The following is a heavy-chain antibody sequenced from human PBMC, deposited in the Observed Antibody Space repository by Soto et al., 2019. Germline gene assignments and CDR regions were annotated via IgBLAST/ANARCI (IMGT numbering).Heavy chain of an antibody. V-gene: IGHV4-31*03. CDR1: GGSISSGGYY. D-gene: IGHD3-10*01. J-gene: IGHJ6*02. CDR3: ARDRGTMVRGVMTDDYYYGMDV. CDR2: IYYSGST. Sequence: QVQLQESGPGLVKPSQTLSLTCTVSGGSISSGGYYWSWIRQHPGKGLEWIGYIYYSGSTYYNPSLKSRVTISVDTSKNQFSLKLSSVTAADTAVYYCARDRGTMVRGVMTDDYYYGMDVWGQGTTVTVSS.